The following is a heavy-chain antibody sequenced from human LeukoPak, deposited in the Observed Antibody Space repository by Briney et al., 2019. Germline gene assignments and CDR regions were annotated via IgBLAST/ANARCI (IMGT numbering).Heavy chain of an antibody. CDR2: ISAYNGNT. CDR1: GGTFSSYA. Sequence: ASVKVSCKASGGTFSSYAISWVRQAPGQGLEWMGWISAYNGNTNYAQKLQGRVAMTTDTSTSTAYMELRSLRSDDTAVYYCARDPGSFLSSSGWLNWFDPWGQGTLVTVSS. D-gene: IGHD6-19*01. CDR3: ARDPGSFLSSSGWLNWFDP. J-gene: IGHJ5*02. V-gene: IGHV1-18*01.